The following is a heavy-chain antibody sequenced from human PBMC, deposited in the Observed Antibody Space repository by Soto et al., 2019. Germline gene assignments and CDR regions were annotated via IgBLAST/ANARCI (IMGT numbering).Heavy chain of an antibody. V-gene: IGHV4-4*07. J-gene: IGHJ4*02. CDR1: GGSSSSDY. CDR2: IYISENT. Sequence: QVQLQESGPGLVKPSETLSLTCTVSGGSSSSDYWSWIRQPAGKGLEWIGRIYISENTHYNPSLKSRVSRSVDTSKNQLSLNLSSVTAADTAVDYCARGVGRSSWTSFDSWGQGTLVTVSA. CDR3: ARGVGRSSWTSFDS. D-gene: IGHD6-13*01.